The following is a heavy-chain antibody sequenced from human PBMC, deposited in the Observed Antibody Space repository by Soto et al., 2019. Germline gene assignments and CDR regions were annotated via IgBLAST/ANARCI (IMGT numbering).Heavy chain of an antibody. V-gene: IGHV3-11*01. CDR3: ARGYYDFWSGYYISPYGMDV. D-gene: IGHD3-3*01. CDR1: GFTFSDYY. J-gene: IGHJ6*02. CDR2: ISSRGSSI. Sequence: GGSLRLSCAVSGFTFSDYYMSWTRQAPGKGLEWVSYISSRGSSIYYADSVKGRFTISRDNAKNSLYLQMNGLRAEDTAVYYCARGYYDFWSGYYISPYGMDVWGQGTTVTVSS.